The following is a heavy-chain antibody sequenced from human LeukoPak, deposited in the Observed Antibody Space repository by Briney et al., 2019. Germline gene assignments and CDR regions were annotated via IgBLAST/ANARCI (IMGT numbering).Heavy chain of an antibody. CDR2: ISSNGGGT. D-gene: IGHD6-13*01. V-gene: IGHV3-64D*09. CDR1: GFTFSNYA. Sequence: GGSLRLSCSASGFTFSNYAMHWVRQAPGKGLEDVSVISSNGGGTYYADSVKGRFTISRDNSKNTLYLQMSSLRAEDTAVYSCGNNDLIAAPTTRDSWGQGTQVTVSS. CDR3: GNNDLIAAPTTRDS. J-gene: IGHJ4*02.